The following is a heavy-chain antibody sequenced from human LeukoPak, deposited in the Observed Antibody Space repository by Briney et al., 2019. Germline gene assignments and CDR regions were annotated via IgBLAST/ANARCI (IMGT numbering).Heavy chain of an antibody. CDR1: GFTFSSYA. CDR3: ARDGSRYCSGGSCYVDY. CDR2: ISSDESFT. D-gene: IGHD2-15*01. Sequence: TGRSLRLSCAASGFTFSSYAMHWVRQAPGKGLEWVADISSDESFTKYADSVKGRFTISRDNSMNTLYLHMDSLRPEDSALYYCARDGSRYCSGGSCYVDYWGQGTLVTVSS. V-gene: IGHV3-30*04. J-gene: IGHJ4*02.